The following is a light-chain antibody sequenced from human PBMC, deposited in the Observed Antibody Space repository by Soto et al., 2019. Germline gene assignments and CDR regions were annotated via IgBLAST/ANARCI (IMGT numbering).Light chain of an antibody. V-gene: IGKV3-15*01. CDR2: GAS. Sequence: EIVMTQSPATLSVSPGERATLSCRASQSISTNLAWYQQRPGQAPRLLIYGASTRATGISVRFSGSGSGTEFTLTISSLQFEDFAVYYCQHYDNWPPRTFGQGTKVDIK. CDR3: QHYDNWPPRT. J-gene: IGKJ1*01. CDR1: QSISTN.